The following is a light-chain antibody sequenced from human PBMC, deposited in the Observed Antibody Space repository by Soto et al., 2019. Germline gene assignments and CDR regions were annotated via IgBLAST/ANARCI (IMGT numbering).Light chain of an antibody. Sequence: TQSPSTLSASVGDRVTITCRASQSVNNYLAWYQQKPGQAPRLLIYDTSDRASGIPARFSGSGSGTDFTLTISSLEPEDFAVFYCQQRSVWPWTFGQGTKVDIK. CDR1: QSVNNY. J-gene: IGKJ1*01. CDR3: QQRSVWPWT. V-gene: IGKV3-11*01. CDR2: DTS.